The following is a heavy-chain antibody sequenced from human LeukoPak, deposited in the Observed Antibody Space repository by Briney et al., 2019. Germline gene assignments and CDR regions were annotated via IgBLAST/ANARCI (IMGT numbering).Heavy chain of an antibody. CDR1: GYSISSGYY. D-gene: IGHD6-19*01. V-gene: IGHV4-38-2*02. CDR3: ARDQYVAVAGTGWFDP. J-gene: IGHJ5*02. Sequence: SETLSLTCTVSGYSISSGYYWGWIRQPPGKGLEWIGRIYHSGSTYYNPSLKSRVTISVDTSKNQFSLKLSSVTAADTAVYYCARDQYVAVAGTGWFDPWGQGTLVTVSS. CDR2: IYHSGST.